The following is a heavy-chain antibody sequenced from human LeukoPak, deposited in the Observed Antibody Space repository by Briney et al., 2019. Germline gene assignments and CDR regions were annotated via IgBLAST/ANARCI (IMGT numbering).Heavy chain of an antibody. CDR1: GFTFTTYA. Sequence: PGGSLRLSCAASGFTFTTYAMSWVRQAPGKGLEWVSAISDGGTTTYYADSVKGRFTIPRDSLKNTLYLHMNSLRAEDTAVYYCAKINRRDGYNYDSFDYWGQGTLVTVSS. V-gene: IGHV3-23*01. D-gene: IGHD5-24*01. CDR2: ISDGGTTT. J-gene: IGHJ4*02. CDR3: AKINRRDGYNYDSFDY.